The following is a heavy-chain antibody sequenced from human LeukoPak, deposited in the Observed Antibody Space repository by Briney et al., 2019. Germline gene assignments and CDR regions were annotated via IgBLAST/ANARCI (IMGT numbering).Heavy chain of an antibody. Sequence: GGSLRLSCAASGFTFSSYGMHWVRQAPGKGLEWVAFIRYDGSNKYYADSVKGRFTISRDNSKNTLYLQINSLRAEDTAMYYCATPPYSNYFDYWGQGTLVTVSS. V-gene: IGHV3-30*02. D-gene: IGHD4-11*01. J-gene: IGHJ4*02. CDR3: ATPPYSNYFDY. CDR1: GFTFSSYG. CDR2: IRYDGSNK.